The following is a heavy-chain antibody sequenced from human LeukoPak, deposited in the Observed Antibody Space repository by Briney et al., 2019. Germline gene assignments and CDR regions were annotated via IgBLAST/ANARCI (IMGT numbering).Heavy chain of an antibody. Sequence: PSETLSLTCTISGGSISSYFWSWIRQPAGKGLEWIGRIYTSGSTNYNPSLKSRVTMSVDTSKNQFSLKLSSVTAADTAVYYCARVVRYFDWLLSSLNWFDPWGQGTLVTVSS. D-gene: IGHD3-9*01. CDR3: ARVVRYFDWLLSSLNWFDP. CDR1: GGSISSYF. V-gene: IGHV4-4*07. J-gene: IGHJ5*02. CDR2: IYTSGST.